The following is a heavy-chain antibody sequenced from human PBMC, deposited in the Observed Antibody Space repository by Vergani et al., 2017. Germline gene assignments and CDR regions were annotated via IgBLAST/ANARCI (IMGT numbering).Heavy chain of an antibody. CDR1: GYSISSGYY. Sequence: QVQLQESGPGLVKPSETLSLTCAVSGYSISSGYYWGWIRQPPGRGLEWIGSIYHSGSTYYNPSLKSRVTISVETSKNQFCLKLSSVTAADTAVYYCARHSPRLLWFGDPRGFDPWGQGTLVTVSS. D-gene: IGHD3-10*01. CDR3: ARHSPRLLWFGDPRGFDP. CDR2: IYHSGST. J-gene: IGHJ5*02. V-gene: IGHV4-38-2*01.